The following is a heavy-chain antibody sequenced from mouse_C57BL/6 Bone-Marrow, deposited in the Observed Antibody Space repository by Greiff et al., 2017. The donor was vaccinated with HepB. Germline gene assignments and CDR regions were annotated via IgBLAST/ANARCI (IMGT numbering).Heavy chain of an antibody. CDR3: ARRGKNYGSTPWFAY. Sequence: EVQLQQSGGGLVKPGGSLKLSCAASGFTFSDYGMHWVRQAPEKGLEWVAYISSGSSTIYYADTVKGRFTISRDNAKNTLFLQMTSLRSEDTAMYYCARRGKNYGSTPWFAYWGQGTLVTVSA. CDR1: GFTFSDYG. CDR2: ISSGSSTI. J-gene: IGHJ3*01. V-gene: IGHV5-17*01. D-gene: IGHD1-1*01.